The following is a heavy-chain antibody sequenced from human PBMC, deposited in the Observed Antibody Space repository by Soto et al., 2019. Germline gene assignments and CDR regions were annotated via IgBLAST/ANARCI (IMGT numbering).Heavy chain of an antibody. CDR1: GGSISSSSYY. Sequence: SETLSVTCTVSGGSISSSSYYWGWIRQAPGKGLEWIGSIYYSGSTYYNPSLKSRVTISVDTSKNQFSLKLSSVTAADTAVYYCARHTPAISISDHWGQGTLVTVS. CDR3: ARHTPAISISDH. J-gene: IGHJ4*02. V-gene: IGHV4-39*01. D-gene: IGHD2-15*01. CDR2: IYYSGST.